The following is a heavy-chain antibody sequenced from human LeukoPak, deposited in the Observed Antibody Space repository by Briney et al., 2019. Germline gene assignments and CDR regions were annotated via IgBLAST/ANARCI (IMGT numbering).Heavy chain of an antibody. CDR1: GGSFSGYY. J-gene: IGHJ5*02. V-gene: IGHV4-34*01. CDR2: INHSGST. CDR3: ARDRSREGTYGSESYFPGWFDP. Sequence: SETLSLTCAVYGGSFSGYYWSWIRQPPGKGLEWIGEINHSGSTNHNPSLKSRVTISVDTSKNQFSLKLRSVTAADTAVYYCARDRSREGTYGSESYFPGWFDPWGQGTLVTVSS. D-gene: IGHD3-10*01.